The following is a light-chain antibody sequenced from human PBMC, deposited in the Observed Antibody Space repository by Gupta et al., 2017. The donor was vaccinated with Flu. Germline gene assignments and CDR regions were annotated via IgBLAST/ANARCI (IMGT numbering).Light chain of an antibody. V-gene: IGKV4-1*01. CDR3: QQDDSTPKT. CDR2: WAS. CDR1: QSVLYSSNNKNY. Sequence: DIVMTQSPDSLAVSLGERATINCKSSQSVLYSSNNKNYLAWYQQKPGQPPKLLIYWASTRESGVPDRFSGSGSGKDFTLTISSLHAEDVAVYYCQQDDSTPKTFGQGTKVEIK. J-gene: IGKJ1*01.